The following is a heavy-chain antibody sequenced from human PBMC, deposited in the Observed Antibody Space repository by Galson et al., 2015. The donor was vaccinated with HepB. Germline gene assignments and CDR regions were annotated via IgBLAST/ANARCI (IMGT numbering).Heavy chain of an antibody. CDR3: AKDTAMATNNHDAFDI. CDR1: GFTFSSYG. Sequence: SLRLSCAASGFTFSSYGMHWVRQAPGKGLEWVAVIWYDGSNKYYADSVKGRFTISRDNSKNTLYLQMNSLRAEDTAVYYCAKDTAMATNNHDAFDIWGQGTMVTVSS. D-gene: IGHD5-24*01. V-gene: IGHV3-33*06. CDR2: IWYDGSNK. J-gene: IGHJ3*02.